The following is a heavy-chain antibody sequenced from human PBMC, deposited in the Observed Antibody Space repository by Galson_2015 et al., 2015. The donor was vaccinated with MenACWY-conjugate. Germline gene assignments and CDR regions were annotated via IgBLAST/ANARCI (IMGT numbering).Heavy chain of an antibody. Sequence: SVKVSCKASGGTFSGYGISWVRQAPGQGLEWMGAIIPIFGAANYAQRFRGRVTMTEDDSTTTAYMELSSLRSEDTAVYYCARDGHSSTWNQYNWIDPWGQGTLVTVSS. CDR1: GGTFSGYG. V-gene: IGHV1-69*13. J-gene: IGHJ5*02. D-gene: IGHD6-13*01. CDR2: IIPIFGAA. CDR3: ARDGHSSTWNQYNWIDP.